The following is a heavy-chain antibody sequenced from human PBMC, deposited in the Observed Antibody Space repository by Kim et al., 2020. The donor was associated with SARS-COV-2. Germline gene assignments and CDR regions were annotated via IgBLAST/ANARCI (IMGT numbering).Heavy chain of an antibody. CDR2: IYYSGST. D-gene: IGHD3-9*01. CDR3: AREPAVTPFENYYYGMDV. J-gene: IGHJ6*02. Sequence: SETLSLTCTVSGGSISSYYWSWIRQPPGKGLEWIGYIYYSGSTNYNPSLKSRVTISVDTSKNQFSLKLSSVTAADTAVYYCAREPAVTPFENYYYGMDVWGQGTTVTVSS. CDR1: GGSISSYY. V-gene: IGHV4-59*13.